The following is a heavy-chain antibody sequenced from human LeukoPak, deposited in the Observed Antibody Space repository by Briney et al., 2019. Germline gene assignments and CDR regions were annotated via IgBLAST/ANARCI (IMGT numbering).Heavy chain of an antibody. D-gene: IGHD2-2*01. V-gene: IGHV1-69*05. Sequence: ASVKVSCKAFGGTFSSYAISWVRQAPGQGLEWMGGIIPIFGTANYAQKFQGRVTITTDESTSTAYMELSSLRSEDTAVYYCARFRGGDCSSTSCFLSWFDPWGQGTLVTVSS. CDR1: GGTFSSYA. CDR2: IIPIFGTA. CDR3: ARFRGGDCSSTSCFLSWFDP. J-gene: IGHJ5*02.